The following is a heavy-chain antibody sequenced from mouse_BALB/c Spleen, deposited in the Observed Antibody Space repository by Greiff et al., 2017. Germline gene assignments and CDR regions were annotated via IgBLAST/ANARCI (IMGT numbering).Heavy chain of an antibody. CDR1: GFTFSSFG. D-gene: IGHD2-4*01. Sequence: EVQLVESGGGLVQPGGSRKLSCAASGFTFSSFGMHWVRQAPEKGLEWVAYISSGSSTIYYADTVKGRFTISRDNPKNTLFLQMTSLRSEDTAMYYCARDDYDSWFAYWGQGTLVTVSA. CDR3: ARDDYDSWFAY. V-gene: IGHV5-17*02. J-gene: IGHJ3*01. CDR2: ISSGSSTI.